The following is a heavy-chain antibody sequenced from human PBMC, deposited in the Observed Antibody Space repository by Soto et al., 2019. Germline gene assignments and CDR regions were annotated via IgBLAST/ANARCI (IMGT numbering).Heavy chain of an antibody. D-gene: IGHD3-22*01. CDR1: GFSLGRYA. J-gene: IGHJ4*02. Sequence: EVQLLESGGGLVQPGGSLRLSCAASGFSLGRYAMSWVRQAPGKGLEWISVISASGGSASYADSVKGRFTISKDNSKNTLYLQVNSLRAEDTAVYYCAKDYYNDSTGLFFDYWGQGTLVTVSS. V-gene: IGHV3-23*01. CDR2: ISASGGSA. CDR3: AKDYYNDSTGLFFDY.